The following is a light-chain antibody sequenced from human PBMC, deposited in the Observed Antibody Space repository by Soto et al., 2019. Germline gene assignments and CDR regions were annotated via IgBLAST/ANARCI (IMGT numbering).Light chain of an antibody. CDR2: GAS. J-gene: IGKJ5*01. V-gene: IGKV3-15*01. CDR1: QDVTNS. CDR3: QQYNNWPPIT. Sequence: EILMTQSPATLSLYPGEGVTLSCRAAQDVTNSVAWYQQKSGQAPRLLIYGASTRATGIPARFSGSGSGTEFTLTISSLQSEDFAVYYCQQYNNWPPITFGQRTRLEI.